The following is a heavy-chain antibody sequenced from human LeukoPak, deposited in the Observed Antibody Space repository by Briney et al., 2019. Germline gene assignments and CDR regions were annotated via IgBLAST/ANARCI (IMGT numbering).Heavy chain of an antibody. V-gene: IGHV3-23*01. CDR3: AKVTYGSGTYGAFDY. CDR1: GFTFSSHG. CDR2: ISGSGDST. J-gene: IGHJ4*02. D-gene: IGHD3-10*01. Sequence: GGTLRLSCAASGFTFSSHGMSWVRQDPGKGLEWVSTISGSGDSTYYADSVKGRFTISRDNSKNTLYLQMNSLRAEDTAVYYCAKVTYGSGTYGAFDYWGQGTLVTVSS.